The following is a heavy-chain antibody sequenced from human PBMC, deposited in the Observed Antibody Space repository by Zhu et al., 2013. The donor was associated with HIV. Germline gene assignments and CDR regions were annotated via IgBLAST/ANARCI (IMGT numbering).Heavy chain of an antibody. CDR2: INPNSGGT. V-gene: IGHV1-2*04. Sequence: QVQLVQSGAEVKKPGASVKVSCKASGYTFTGYYMHWVRQAPGQGLEWMGWINPNSGGTNYAQKFQGWVTMTRDTSISTAYMELSRLRSDDTAVYYCAREGGPYYDILTGSMAGGGGGGSGRSWGRRD. CDR1: GYTFTGYY. D-gene: IGHD3-9*01. CDR3: AREGGPYYDILTGSMAGGGGGGSGRS. J-gene: IGHJ6*02.